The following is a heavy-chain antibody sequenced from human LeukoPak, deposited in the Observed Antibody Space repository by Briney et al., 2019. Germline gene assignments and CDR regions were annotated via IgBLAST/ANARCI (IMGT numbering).Heavy chain of an antibody. V-gene: IGHV1-69*04. D-gene: IGHD4-17*01. CDR2: IIPILGIA. Sequence: SVKVSCKASGGTFSSYAISWVRQAPGQGLEWMGRIIPILGIANYAQKFQGRVTITADKSTSTAYMELSSLRSEDTAVYYCARALEDYGDYVDDGKWFDPWGQGTLVTASS. CDR3: ARALEDYGDYVDDGKWFDP. CDR1: GGTFSSYA. J-gene: IGHJ5*02.